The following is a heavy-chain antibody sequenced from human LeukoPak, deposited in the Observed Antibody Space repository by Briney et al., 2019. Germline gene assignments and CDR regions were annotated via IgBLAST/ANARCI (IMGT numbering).Heavy chain of an antibody. Sequence: SETLSLTCTVSGDSMTTHHWNWLRQTPGKGLEWLGYVFDSGRTKENPSLKSRVTLSADTSKNQLSLRLSSVTAADTAVYYCTTIKRGNIFGYFDFWGQGILVTVSS. CDR1: GDSMTTHH. CDR3: TTIKRGNIFGYFDF. CDR2: VFDSGRT. J-gene: IGHJ4*02. D-gene: IGHD5-18*01. V-gene: IGHV4-59*11.